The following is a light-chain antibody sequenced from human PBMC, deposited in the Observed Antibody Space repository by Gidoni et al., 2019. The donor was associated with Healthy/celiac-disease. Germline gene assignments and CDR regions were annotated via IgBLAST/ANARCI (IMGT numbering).Light chain of an antibody. V-gene: IGKV3-11*01. Sequence: EIVLTQSPATLSLSPGERATPSCRASQSVRRYLAWYQQKPGQAPRLLIYDASNRATGIPARFSGSGSGTDFTLTISSLEPEDFAVYYCQQRSNFFGGGTKVEIK. CDR2: DAS. J-gene: IGKJ4*01. CDR1: QSVRRY. CDR3: QQRSNF.